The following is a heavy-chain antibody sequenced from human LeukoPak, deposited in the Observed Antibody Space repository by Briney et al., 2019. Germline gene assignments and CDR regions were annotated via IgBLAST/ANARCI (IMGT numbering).Heavy chain of an antibody. CDR1: GYTFTSYD. D-gene: IGHD3-16*01. CDR2: MNPNSGNT. V-gene: IGHV1-8*02. Sequence: GASVKVSCKASGYTFTSYDINWVRQATGQGLECMGWMNPNSGNTGYAQKFQGRVTMTMDTSTSTVYMELSSLTSEDTAVYYCARQGRGGYWYFDLWGRGTLVTVSS. J-gene: IGHJ2*01. CDR3: ARQGRGGYWYFDL.